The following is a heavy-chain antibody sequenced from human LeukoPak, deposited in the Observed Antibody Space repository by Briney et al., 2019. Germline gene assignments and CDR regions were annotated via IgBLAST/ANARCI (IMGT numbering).Heavy chain of an antibody. V-gene: IGHV4-4*02. CDR2: IYHSGST. D-gene: IGHD6-13*01. J-gene: IGHJ5*02. CDR1: GGSISSSNW. CDR3: ARDHSLNSSSWDNWFDP. Sequence: SGTLSLTCAVSGGSISSSNWWSWVRQPPGKGLEWIGEIYHSGSTNYNPSLKSRVTISVDESKNQFSLKLSSVTAADTAVYYCARDHSLNSSSWDNWFDPWGQGTLVTVSS.